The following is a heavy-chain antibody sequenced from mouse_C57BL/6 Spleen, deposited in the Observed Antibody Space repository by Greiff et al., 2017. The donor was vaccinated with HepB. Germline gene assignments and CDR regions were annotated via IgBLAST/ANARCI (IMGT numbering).Heavy chain of an antibody. CDR1: GYSFTGYY. J-gene: IGHJ4*01. CDR2: INPSTGGT. CDR3: ARRDERDYAMDD. V-gene: IGHV1-42*01. Sequence: VQLQQSGPELVKPGASVKISCKASGYSFTGYYMNWVKQSPEKSLEWIGEINPSTGGTTYNQKFKAKATLTVDKSSSTAYMQLKSLTSEDSAVYYCARRDERDYAMDDWGQGTSVTVSS.